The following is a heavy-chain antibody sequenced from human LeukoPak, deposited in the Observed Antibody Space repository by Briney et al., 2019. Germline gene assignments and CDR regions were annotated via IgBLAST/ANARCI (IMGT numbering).Heavy chain of an antibody. CDR1: GFTFSSYA. CDR3: AKDGVGSGWYRGLLLDY. J-gene: IGHJ4*02. D-gene: IGHD6-19*01. V-gene: IGHV3-23*01. CDR2: ISGSGGST. Sequence: GGSLRLSCAASGFTFSSYAMSWVRQAPGKGLEWVSAISGSGGSTYYADSVKGRFTISRDNSKNTLYLQMNSLRAEDTAVYYCAKDGVGSGWYRGLLLDYWGQGTLVTVSS.